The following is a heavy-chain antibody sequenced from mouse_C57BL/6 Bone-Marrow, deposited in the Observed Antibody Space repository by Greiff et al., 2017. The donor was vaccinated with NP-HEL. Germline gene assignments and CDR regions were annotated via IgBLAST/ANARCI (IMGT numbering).Heavy chain of an antibody. V-gene: IGHV5-9*01. CDR2: ISGGGGNT. D-gene: IGHD2-1*01. J-gene: IGHJ4*01. CDR3: ARRNYFYAMDY. CDR1: GFTFSSYT. Sequence: EVKVVESGGGLVKPGGSLKLSCAASGFTFSSYTMSWVRQTPETRLEWVATISGGGGNTYYPDSVKGRFTISRDNAKNTMYLQMSSLRSEDTALYYCARRNYFYAMDYWGQGTSVTVSS.